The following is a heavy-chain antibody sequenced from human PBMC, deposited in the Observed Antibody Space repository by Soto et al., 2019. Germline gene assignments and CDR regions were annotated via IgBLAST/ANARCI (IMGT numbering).Heavy chain of an antibody. CDR2: ISYDGSNK. V-gene: IGHV3-30*18. CDR1: GFTFSSYG. J-gene: IGHJ4*02. Sequence: QVQLVESGGGVVQPGRSLRLSCAASGFTFSSYGMHWVRQAPGKGLEWVAVISYDGSNKYYADSVKGRFTISRDNSKNTLYLQMNSLRAEDTAVYYCAKNGGTAAAGGFDYWGQGTLVTVSS. CDR3: AKNGGTAAAGGFDY. D-gene: IGHD6-13*01.